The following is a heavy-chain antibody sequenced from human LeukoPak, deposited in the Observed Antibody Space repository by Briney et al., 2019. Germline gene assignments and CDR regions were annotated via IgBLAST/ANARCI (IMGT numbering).Heavy chain of an antibody. J-gene: IGHJ4*02. Sequence: ASVKVSCKASGYTFTSYGISWVRQAPGQGLEWVGWISAYNGNTNYAQKLQGRVTMTTDTSTSTAYMELRSLRSDDTAVYYCARDSAIAAAGEVDYWGQGTLVTVSS. D-gene: IGHD6-13*01. CDR1: GYTFTSYG. CDR3: ARDSAIAAAGEVDY. V-gene: IGHV1-18*01. CDR2: ISAYNGNT.